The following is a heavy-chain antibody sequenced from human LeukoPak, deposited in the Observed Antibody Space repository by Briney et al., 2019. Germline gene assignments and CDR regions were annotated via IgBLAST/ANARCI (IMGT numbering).Heavy chain of an antibody. J-gene: IGHJ4*02. D-gene: IGHD1-26*01. CDR3: AKDRSYYFHY. CDR2: IRYDGSNK. CDR1: GLTFSSYG. V-gene: IGHV3-30*02. Sequence: TGGSLRLSCAASGLTFSSYGMHWVRQAPGKGLEWVAFIRYDGSNKYYADSVKGRFTISRDNFKNTLYLQMNSLRAEDTAVYYCAKDRSYYFHYWGQGTLVTVSS.